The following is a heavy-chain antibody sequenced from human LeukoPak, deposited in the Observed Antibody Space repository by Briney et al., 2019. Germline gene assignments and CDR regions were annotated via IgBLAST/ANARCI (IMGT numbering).Heavy chain of an antibody. CDR3: AKGAVAGNQKPEGY. D-gene: IGHD6-19*01. CDR2: IRDSGAST. J-gene: IGHJ4*02. V-gene: IGHV3-23*01. Sequence: GGSLRLSCAASGFTFLTYAMSWVRQAPGKGLQWVSVIRDSGASTYYADSVKGRFTISRDNSKNTLYLQMNSLRAEDTAVYYCAKGAVAGNQKPEGYWGQGTLVTVSS. CDR1: GFTFLTYA.